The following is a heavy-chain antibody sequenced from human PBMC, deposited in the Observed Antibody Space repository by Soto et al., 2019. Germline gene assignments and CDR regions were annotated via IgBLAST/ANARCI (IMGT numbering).Heavy chain of an antibody. CDR1: GFTFSSYA. CDR3: AKDSSSGWCSVYFQH. V-gene: IGHV3-23*01. Sequence: PGGSLRLSCAASGFTFSSYAMSWVRQAPGKGLEWVSAISGSGGSTYYADSVKGRFTISRDNSKNTLYLQMNSLRAEDTAVYYCAKDSSSGWCSVYFQHWSQGTLVTVSS. D-gene: IGHD6-19*01. J-gene: IGHJ1*01. CDR2: ISGSGGST.